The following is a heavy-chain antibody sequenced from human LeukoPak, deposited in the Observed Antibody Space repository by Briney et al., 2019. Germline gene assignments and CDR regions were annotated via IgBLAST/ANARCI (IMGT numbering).Heavy chain of an antibody. CDR1: GGSISSSSYY. CDR3: ARVDLYYVSGRRGWFDP. D-gene: IGHD3-10*01. Sequence: PSETLSLTCTVSGGSISSSSYYWGWIRQPPGKGLEWIGSIYYSGSTYYNPSLKSRVTISGDTSKNQFSLNLSSVTAADTAVYYCARVDLYYVSGRRGWFDPWGQGTLVTVSS. J-gene: IGHJ5*02. CDR2: IYYSGST. V-gene: IGHV4-39*07.